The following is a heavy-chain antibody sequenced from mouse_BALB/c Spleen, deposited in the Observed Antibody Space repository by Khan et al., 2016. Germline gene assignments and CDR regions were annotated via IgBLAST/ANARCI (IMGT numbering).Heavy chain of an antibody. CDR1: GYTFTKFW. CDR3: SRGTYAMDY. Sequence: QVQLQQSGPELVRPGASVKMSCKASGYTFTKFWMHWVIQRPGQGLEWIGMIAPSNSEPRLDQKFKDKATLNVDKSSNTAYMQLSGLTSDDSAVYYCSRGTYAMDYWGQGTSVTVSS. CDR2: IAPSNSEP. V-gene: IGHV1S127*01. J-gene: IGHJ4*01.